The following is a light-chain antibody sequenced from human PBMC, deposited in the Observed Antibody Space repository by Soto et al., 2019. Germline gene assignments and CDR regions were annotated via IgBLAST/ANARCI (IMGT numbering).Light chain of an antibody. CDR3: QQYGSSPTRT. Sequence: EIVLTQSPGTLSLSPGERATLSCRASQSVSSSYLVWYQQKHGQAPRLLIYGASSRATGIPDRFSGSGSGTDFTLTISRLEPEDFAVYYCQQYGSSPTRTFGQGTKVEIK. CDR1: QSVSSSY. J-gene: IGKJ1*01. V-gene: IGKV3-20*01. CDR2: GAS.